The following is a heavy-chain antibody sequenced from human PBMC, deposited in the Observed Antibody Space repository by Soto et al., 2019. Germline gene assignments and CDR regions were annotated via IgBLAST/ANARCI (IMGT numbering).Heavy chain of an antibody. CDR3: ACWGHIVPVAPSDFDR. CDR1: GFPFTNYW. CDR2: ISPDGSDV. J-gene: IGHJ4*02. Sequence: GGSLRLSCAASGFPFTNYWMNWVRQTPGKGLMWVSRISPDGSDVGYADSVEGRFTVSRDNAKNTLYLQVHSLRAEDTVMYYCACWGHIVPVAPSDFDRWVQGTLVTVSS. D-gene: IGHD2-8*02. V-gene: IGHV3-74*01.